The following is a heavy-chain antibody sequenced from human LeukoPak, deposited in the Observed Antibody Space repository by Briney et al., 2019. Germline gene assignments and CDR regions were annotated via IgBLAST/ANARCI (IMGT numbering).Heavy chain of an antibody. V-gene: IGHV4-59*12. Sequence: SETLSLTCTVSGGSISGYYWSWIRQPPGKGLEWIGYIYYSGSTNYNPSLKSRVTISVDTSENQFSLKLTSVTAADTAVYYCAREGGPYRPLDYSGQGTLVTVSS. CDR2: IYYSGST. CDR3: AREGGPYRPLDY. J-gene: IGHJ4*02. CDR1: GGSISGYY.